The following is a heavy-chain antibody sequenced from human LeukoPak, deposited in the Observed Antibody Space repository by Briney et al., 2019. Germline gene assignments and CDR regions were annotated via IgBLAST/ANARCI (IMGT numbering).Heavy chain of an antibody. CDR3: ARSDMVSYYFDY. J-gene: IGHJ4*02. D-gene: IGHD3-10*01. CDR1: GYSISSGYY. V-gene: IGHV4-38-2*01. Sequence: SETLSLTCAVSGYSISSGYYWGWIRQPPGKGLEWIGSIYHSGSTLYNPSLKSRVTISVDTSKNQFSLKLSSVTAADTAVYYRARSDMVSYYFDYWGQGTLVTVSS. CDR2: IYHSGST.